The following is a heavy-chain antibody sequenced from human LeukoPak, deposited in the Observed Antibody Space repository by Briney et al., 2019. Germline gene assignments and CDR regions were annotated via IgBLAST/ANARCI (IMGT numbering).Heavy chain of an antibody. CDR1: GGTFSSYA. J-gene: IGHJ5*02. D-gene: IGHD1-7*01. V-gene: IGHV1-69*05. Sequence: SVKVSCKASGGTFSSYAISWVRQAPGQGLEWMGGIIPIFGTVNYAQKFQGRVTMTRDTSTSTVYMELSSLRSEDTAVYYCARGGTRTEFDPWGQGTLVTVSS. CDR2: IIPIFGTV. CDR3: ARGGTRTEFDP.